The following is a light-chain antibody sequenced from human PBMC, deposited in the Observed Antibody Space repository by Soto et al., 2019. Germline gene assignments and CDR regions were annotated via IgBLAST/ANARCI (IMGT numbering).Light chain of an antibody. Sequence: QSVLTRPASVSGSPGQSITIFCTGTNSDVGGYNYVSWYHQHPGKAPKLIIYGVTNRPSGVSDRFSGSKSGYTASLTISGLRAEDEADYYCSSYTNTGAPVFGTGTKLTVL. V-gene: IGLV2-14*01. CDR2: GVT. CDR1: NSDVGGYNY. J-gene: IGLJ1*01. CDR3: SSYTNTGAPV.